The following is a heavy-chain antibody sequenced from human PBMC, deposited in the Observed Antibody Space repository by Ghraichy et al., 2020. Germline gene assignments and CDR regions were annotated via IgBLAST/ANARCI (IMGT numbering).Heavy chain of an antibody. CDR1: GGSINSNY. CDR3: ARDPGVIGYNYMEAFDI. D-gene: IGHD5-24*01. CDR2: IYYSGST. J-gene: IGHJ3*02. Sequence: ETLSLTCTVSGGSINSNYWSWIRQPPGKGLEWIGWIYYSGSTIYNPSLKSRVTISVDRSKNQFSLKVRSVTAADTAVYYCARDPGVIGYNYMEAFDIWGQGTTVTVSS. V-gene: IGHV4-59*01.